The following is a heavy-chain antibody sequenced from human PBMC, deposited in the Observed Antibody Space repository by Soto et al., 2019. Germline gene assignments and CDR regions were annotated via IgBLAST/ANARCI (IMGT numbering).Heavy chain of an antibody. J-gene: IGHJ5*02. CDR1: GYTLTELS. V-gene: IGHV1-24*01. D-gene: IGHD1-26*01. CDR2: FDPEDGET. Sequence: GASVKVSCKVSGYTLTELSMHWVRQAPGKGLEWMGGFDPEDGETIYTQKFQGRVTMTEDTSTDTAYMELSSLRSEDAAVYYCATIRVTPLQWEPQGFDPWGQGTLVTVSS. CDR3: ATIRVTPLQWEPQGFDP.